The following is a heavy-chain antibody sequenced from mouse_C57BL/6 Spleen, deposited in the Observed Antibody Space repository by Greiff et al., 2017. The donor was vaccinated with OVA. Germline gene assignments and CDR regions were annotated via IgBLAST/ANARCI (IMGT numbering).Heavy chain of an antibody. D-gene: IGHD2-4*01. J-gene: IGHJ4*01. CDR1: GYSITSGYY. V-gene: IGHV3-6*01. Sequence: EVKLMESGPGLVKPSQSLSLTCSVTGYSITSGYYWNWIRQFPGNKLEWMGYISYDGSNNYNPSLKNRISITRDTSKNQFFLKLNSVTTEDTATYYCARSDYDRDAYAMDYWGQGTSVTVSS. CDR2: ISYDGSN. CDR3: ARSDYDRDAYAMDY.